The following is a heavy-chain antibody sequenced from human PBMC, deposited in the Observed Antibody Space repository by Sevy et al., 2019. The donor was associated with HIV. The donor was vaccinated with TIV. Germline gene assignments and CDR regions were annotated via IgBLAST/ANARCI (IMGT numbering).Heavy chain of an antibody. V-gene: IGHV3-30*18. J-gene: IGHJ4*02. CDR3: AKAPRGYSYASFFYY. Sequence: GGSLRLSCAASGFTFTSYGMHWVRQAPGKGLEWVAVISYDGSNKYYADSVKGRFTISRDKSKNTLYLQMNSLRAEDTAGYYCAKAPRGYSYASFFYYWGQGTLVTVSS. CDR1: GFTFTSYG. D-gene: IGHD5-18*01. CDR2: ISYDGSNK.